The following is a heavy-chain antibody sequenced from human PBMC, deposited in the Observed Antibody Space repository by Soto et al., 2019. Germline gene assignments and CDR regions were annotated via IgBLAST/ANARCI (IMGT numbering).Heavy chain of an antibody. J-gene: IGHJ4*02. Sequence: EVQLVESGGGLVQPGGSLRLSCAASGFSIRAHYMDWVRQVPGMGLERVGRHRDKSESYTTEYAASVKGRLTISRDESKNSVYLHMNSLKTENTAVYYCVRVMERVYFDCWGQGILVTVSS. V-gene: IGHV3-72*01. CDR2: HRDKSESYTT. D-gene: IGHD1-1*01. CDR1: GFSIRAHY. CDR3: VRVMERVYFDC.